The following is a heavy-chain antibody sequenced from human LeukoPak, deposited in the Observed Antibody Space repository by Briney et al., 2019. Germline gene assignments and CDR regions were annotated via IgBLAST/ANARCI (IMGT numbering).Heavy chain of an antibody. J-gene: IGHJ2*01. D-gene: IGHD4-11*01. Sequence: PGGSLRLSCAASGFAVRDNYMSWVRQAPGKGLEWVSLIYSGGNTFYPDSVRGRFTISRDDSENTLSLQMNSLRAEDTAVYYCARAVTTGYFDLWGRGTLVTVSS. CDR2: IYSGGNT. V-gene: IGHV3-66*01. CDR1: GFAVRDNY. CDR3: ARAVTTGYFDL.